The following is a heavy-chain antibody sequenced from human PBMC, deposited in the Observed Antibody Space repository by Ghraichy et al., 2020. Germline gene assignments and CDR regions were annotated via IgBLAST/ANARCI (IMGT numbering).Heavy chain of an antibody. CDR2: IYYSGST. CDR3: ASILGYCSSTSCYTLGGIDY. Sequence: SETLSLTCTVSGGSISSGGYYWSWIRQHPGKGLEWIGYIYYSGSTYYNPSLKSRVTISVDTSKNQFSLKLSSVTAADTAVYYCASILGYCSSTSCYTLGGIDYWGQGTLVTVSS. J-gene: IGHJ4*02. V-gene: IGHV4-31*03. CDR1: GGSISSGGYY. D-gene: IGHD2-2*02.